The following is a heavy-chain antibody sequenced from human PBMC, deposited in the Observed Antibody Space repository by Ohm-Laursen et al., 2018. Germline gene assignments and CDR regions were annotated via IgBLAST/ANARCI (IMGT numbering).Heavy chain of an antibody. J-gene: IGHJ5*01. V-gene: IGHV3-7*01. D-gene: IGHD1-1*01. CDR2: IKKDGSEE. Sequence: ETLSLTCSVSGYSVGITNWWAWIRQAPGKGLEWVANIKKDGSEEYYANSVEGRFTISRDNAKNSLYLQMSSLRAEDTAVYYCARDYFNPAAYNWDGRLLNWFDFWGQGALVTVSS. CDR1: GYSVGITNW. CDR3: ARDYFNPAAYNWDGRLLNWFDF.